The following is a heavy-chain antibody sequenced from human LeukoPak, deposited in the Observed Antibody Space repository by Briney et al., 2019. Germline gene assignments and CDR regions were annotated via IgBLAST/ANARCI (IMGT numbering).Heavy chain of an antibody. D-gene: IGHD3-22*01. V-gene: IGHV4-31*03. CDR2: IYYSGST. CDR1: GGSISSGGYY. CDR3: ARVLAPYYYDSSGYYYFDY. J-gene: IGHJ4*02. Sequence: PSETLSLTCTVSGGSISSGGYYWSWIRQHPGKGLEWIGYIYYSGSTYYNPSLKSRVTISVDTSKNQFSLKLSSVTAADTAVHYCARVLAPYYYDSSGYYYFDYWAREPWSPSPQ.